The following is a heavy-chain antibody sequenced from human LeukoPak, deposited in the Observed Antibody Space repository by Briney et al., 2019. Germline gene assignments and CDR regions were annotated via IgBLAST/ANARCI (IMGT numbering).Heavy chain of an antibody. Sequence: GASVKVSGKASGYTFTSHPIHWVRQAPGQRLEWMGWINTGNGSTKYSQTFQNRVTITGDTSANTSYVELSSLTSEDTAVYYCAREHVIRGSVDYWGQGTLVTVSS. V-gene: IGHV1-3*04. D-gene: IGHD3-16*01. CDR2: INTGNGST. J-gene: IGHJ4*02. CDR1: GYTFTSHP. CDR3: AREHVIRGSVDY.